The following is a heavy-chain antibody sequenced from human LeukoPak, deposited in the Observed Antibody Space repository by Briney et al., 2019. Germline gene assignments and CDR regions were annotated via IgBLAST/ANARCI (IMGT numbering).Heavy chain of an antibody. V-gene: IGHV4-34*01. D-gene: IGHD3-3*01. Sequence: PSETLSPTCAVYGGSFSGYYWSWIRQPPGKGLEWIGEINHSGSTNYNPSLKSRVTISVDTSKNQFSLKLSSVTAADTAVYYCASLEWLPYYFDYWGQGTLVTVSS. CDR3: ASLEWLPYYFDY. J-gene: IGHJ4*02. CDR1: GGSFSGYY. CDR2: INHSGST.